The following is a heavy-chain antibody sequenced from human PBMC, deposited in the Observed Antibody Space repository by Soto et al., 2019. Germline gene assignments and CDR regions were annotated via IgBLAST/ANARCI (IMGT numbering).Heavy chain of an antibody. CDR2: NYYSGST. CDR3: ARQSYDCWSGYVNGFDP. Sequence: QLQLQESGPGLVKPSETLSLTCTVSGGSISSSSYYWGWIRQPPGRGLEWFGRNYYSGSTYYNPSVKSRVTISVDTAKNELSRKLSAVTAADSAVYYCARQSYDCWSGYVNGFDPWGQGTLVTVSS. CDR1: GGSISSSSYY. V-gene: IGHV4-39*01. D-gene: IGHD3-3*01. J-gene: IGHJ5*02.